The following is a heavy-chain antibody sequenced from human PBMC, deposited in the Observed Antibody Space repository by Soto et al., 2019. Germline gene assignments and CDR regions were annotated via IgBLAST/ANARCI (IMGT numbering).Heavy chain of an antibody. CDR2: IYYSGST. CDR3: ARDSPGGVRGSTYYYYGMDV. CDR1: GGSISSYY. D-gene: IGHD3-16*01. J-gene: IGHJ6*02. V-gene: IGHV4-59*01. Sequence: SETLSLTCSVSGGSISSYYWGWIRQPPGKGLERIGYIYYSGSTNYNPSLTSRVTISVDTSKNQFSLKLSSVTAADTAVYYCARDSPGGVRGSTYYYYGMDVWGQGTTVTVSS.